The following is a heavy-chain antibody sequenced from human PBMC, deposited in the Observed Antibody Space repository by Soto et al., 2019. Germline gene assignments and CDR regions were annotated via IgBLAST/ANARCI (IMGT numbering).Heavy chain of an antibody. CDR3: ARVHGSGSYYNGMDV. CDR2: INAGNGNT. D-gene: IGHD3-10*01. J-gene: IGHJ6*04. CDR1: GYTFTSYA. Sequence: ASVKVSCKASGYTFTSYAMHWVRQAPGQRLEWMGWINAGNGNTKYSQKFQGRVTITRDTSASTAYMELSSLRSEDTAVYYCARVHGSGSYYNGMDVWGKGTTVTVSS. V-gene: IGHV1-3*01.